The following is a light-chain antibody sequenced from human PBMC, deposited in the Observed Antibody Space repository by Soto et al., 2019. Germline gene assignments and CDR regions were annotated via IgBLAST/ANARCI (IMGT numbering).Light chain of an antibody. CDR2: KAS. J-gene: IGKJ1*01. CDR1: QSISSS. Sequence: DIQMTQSPSTLSASVGDRVTITCRASQSISSSLAWYQQKPGKAPKLLIYKASSLESGVPSRFSGSGSGTEFTLTISSVQPDVFATYYCQQYNIYWTFGQGTKVEIK. V-gene: IGKV1-5*03. CDR3: QQYNIYWT.